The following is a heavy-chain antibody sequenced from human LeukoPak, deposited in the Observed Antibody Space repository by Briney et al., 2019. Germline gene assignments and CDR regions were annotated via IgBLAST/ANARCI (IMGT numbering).Heavy chain of an antibody. J-gene: IGHJ4*02. V-gene: IGHV3-64D*06. CDR1: GFTFSSYG. D-gene: IGHD3-16*02. Sequence: GGSLRLSCSASGFTFSSYGMHWVRQAPGKGLEYVSAISSDGGSTYYADSVKGRFTISRDNSKNTLYLQVRSLRAEDTAVYYCVPLYHGGVAYWGQGALVTVSS. CDR3: VPLYHGGVAY. CDR2: ISSDGGST.